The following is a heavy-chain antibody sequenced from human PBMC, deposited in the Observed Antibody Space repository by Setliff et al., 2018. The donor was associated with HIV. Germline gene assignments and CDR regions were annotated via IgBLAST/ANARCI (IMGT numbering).Heavy chain of an antibody. J-gene: IGHJ6*02. D-gene: IGHD3-22*01. V-gene: IGHV1-69*10. CDR1: GGTFSSYA. CDR3: ARDLRHYYDSSGYYYGMDV. CDR2: IIPILGIA. Sequence: KVSCKASGGTFSSYAISWVRQAPGQGLEWMGGIIPILGIANYAQKFQGRVTITADKSTSTAYMELSSLRSEDTAVYYCARDLRHYYDSSGYYYGMDVWGQGTTVTVSS.